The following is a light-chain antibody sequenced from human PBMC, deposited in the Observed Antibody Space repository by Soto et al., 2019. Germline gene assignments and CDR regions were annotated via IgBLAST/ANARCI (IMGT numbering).Light chain of an antibody. CDR1: SSDVGGYNS. CDR2: DVT. V-gene: IGLV2-11*01. CDR3: CSYAASYTLV. J-gene: IGLJ2*01. Sequence: QSALAQPRSVSGSPGQSVTISCSGTSSDVGGYNSVSWYQQFQGKAPKLMIYDVTKRPSGVPDRFSGSKSGNTASLTISGLQAEDEADYYCCSYAASYTLVFGGGTKLTVL.